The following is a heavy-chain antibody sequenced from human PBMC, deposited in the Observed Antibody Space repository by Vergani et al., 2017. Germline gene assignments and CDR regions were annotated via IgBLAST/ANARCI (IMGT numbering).Heavy chain of an antibody. CDR3: ASDGLPCNSARSWFDP. D-gene: IGHD4-23*01. CDR2: INPNSGGT. CDR1: QYTFTDYY. V-gene: IGHV1-2*02. Sequence: QVQLVQSGAEVTKPGASVKVSCKASQYTFTDYYIHWVRLAPGQGLEWMGWINPNSGGTHYAQRFQGRVTMTRDTSINTASMELSRLRSDDTAVYSCASDGLPCNSARSWFDPWGQGTLVTVSS. J-gene: IGHJ5*02.